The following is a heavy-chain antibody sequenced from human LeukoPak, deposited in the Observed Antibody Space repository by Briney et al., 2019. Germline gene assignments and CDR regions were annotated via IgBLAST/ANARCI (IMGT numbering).Heavy chain of an antibody. Sequence: GGSLRLSCAASGFTFSNYPIHWVRQAPGKGLEWVAVILSDVNSKYYEDSVKGRCTISRDNSKNTVYLDMSSLRAEDTAVYSCAKVLRELLAGGDAFDIWGQGTMVTVSS. D-gene: IGHD1-26*01. CDR2: ILSDVNSK. CDR1: GFTFSNYP. J-gene: IGHJ3*02. V-gene: IGHV3-30*04. CDR3: AKVLRELLAGGDAFDI.